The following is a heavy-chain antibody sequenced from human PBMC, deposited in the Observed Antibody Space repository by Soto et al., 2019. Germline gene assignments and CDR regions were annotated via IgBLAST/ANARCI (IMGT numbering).Heavy chain of an antibody. CDR2: ISWNSGST. CDR1: GFTFDDYA. D-gene: IGHD3-3*01. J-gene: IGHJ4*02. CDR3: AKDLFGVITTTAVDF. V-gene: IGHV3-9*01. Sequence: GGSLRLSCAASGFTFDDYAMHWVRQAPGKGLEWVSNISWNSGSTGYADSVKGRFTISRDNAKNSLYLQMNSLRAEDTALYYCAKDLFGVITTTAVDFWGQGTLVTVPQ.